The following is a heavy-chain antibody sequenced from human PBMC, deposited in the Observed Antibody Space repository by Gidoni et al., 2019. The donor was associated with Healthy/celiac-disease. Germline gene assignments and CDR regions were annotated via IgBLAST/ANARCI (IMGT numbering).Heavy chain of an antibody. CDR3: ARVLAITTAFDY. V-gene: IGHV3-21*01. CDR1: GFTFSSYS. J-gene: IGHJ4*02. D-gene: IGHD3-22*01. Sequence: EVQLVESGGGLVKPGGSLRLSCAASGFTFSSYSMNWVRQAPGKGLEWVSSISSSSSYIYYADSVKGRFTISRDNAKNSLYLQMNSLRAEDTAVYYCARVLAITTAFDYWGQGTLVTVSS. CDR2: ISSSSSYI.